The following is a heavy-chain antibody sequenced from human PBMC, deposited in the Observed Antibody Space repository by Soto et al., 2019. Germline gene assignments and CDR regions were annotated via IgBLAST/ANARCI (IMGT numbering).Heavy chain of an antibody. CDR1: GGSISPYY. D-gene: IGHD2-15*01. J-gene: IGHJ4*02. V-gene: IGHV4-59*08. CDR3: ARLGGFFQALDS. CDR2: IYFGGTT. Sequence: QVQLQESGPGLVKPSETLSLTCTVSGGSISPYYWSWIRQPPGKGLEWIGSIYFGGTTKYNPSLTSPVSMSVDTSKTQFSLKLTSVTAADTAVYYCARLGGFFQALDSWGQGTLVTVSS.